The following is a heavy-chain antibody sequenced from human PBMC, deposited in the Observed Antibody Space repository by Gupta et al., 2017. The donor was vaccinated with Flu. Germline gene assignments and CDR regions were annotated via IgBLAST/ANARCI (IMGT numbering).Heavy chain of an antibody. CDR2: INSDGSST. D-gene: IGHD1-26*01. V-gene: IGHV3-74*01. CDR3: ARAEIVGASSGAFDI. CDR1: GFTFSSYW. Sequence: EVQLVESGGGLVQPGGSLRLSCAASGFTFSSYWMHWVRQAPEKGLVWVSRINSDGSSTSYADSVKGRFTISRDNAKNTLYLQMNSLRAEDTAVYYCARAEIVGASSGAFDIWGQGTMVTVSS. J-gene: IGHJ3*02.